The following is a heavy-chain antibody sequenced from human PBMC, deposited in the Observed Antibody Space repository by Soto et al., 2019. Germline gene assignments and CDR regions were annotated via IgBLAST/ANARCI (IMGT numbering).Heavy chain of an antibody. CDR1: GDSISTADYY. CDR3: PRSISSTSSFLFS. V-gene: IGHV4-30-4*01. J-gene: IGHJ4*02. Sequence: SETLSLTCTVSGDSISTADYYWNWIRQPPGKGLEWIGYIYYSGNTYYIPSLKSRVTISVDTSKNQISLKLSSVTAADTAVYYCPRSISSTSSFLFSWAQGTLLPVSS. CDR2: IYYSGNT. D-gene: IGHD6-6*01.